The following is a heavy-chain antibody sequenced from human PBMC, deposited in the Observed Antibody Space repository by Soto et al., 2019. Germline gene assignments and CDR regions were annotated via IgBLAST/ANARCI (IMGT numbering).Heavy chain of an antibody. D-gene: IGHD6-13*01. Sequence: GGSLRLSCAASGFTFSNAWMSWVRQAPGKGLEWVGRIKSKTDGGTTDYAAPVKGRFTISRDDSKNTAYLQMNSLKTEDTAVYYCTRDAHSGIAAAGAFDIWGQGTMVTVSS. CDR3: TRDAHSGIAAAGAFDI. CDR2: IKSKTDGGTT. CDR1: GFTFSNAW. J-gene: IGHJ3*02. V-gene: IGHV3-15*01.